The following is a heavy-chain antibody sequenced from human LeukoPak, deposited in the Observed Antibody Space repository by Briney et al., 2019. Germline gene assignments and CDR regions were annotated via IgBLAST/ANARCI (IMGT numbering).Heavy chain of an antibody. V-gene: IGHV1-18*01. D-gene: IGHD6-19*01. CDR3: ARRHAGGWTDY. Sequence: ASVKVSCKASGYTFTNYGISWVRQAPGQGLEWMGWISAYNGNTNYAQKLQGRVTMTRNTSISTAYMELGSLGSEDTAVYYCARRHAGGWTDYWGQGTLVTVSS. CDR2: ISAYNGNT. J-gene: IGHJ4*02. CDR1: GYTFTNYG.